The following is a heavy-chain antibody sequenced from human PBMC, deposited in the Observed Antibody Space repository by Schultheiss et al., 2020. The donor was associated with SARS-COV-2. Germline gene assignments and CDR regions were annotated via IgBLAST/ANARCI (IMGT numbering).Heavy chain of an antibody. J-gene: IGHJ4*02. Sequence: ASVKVSCKASGYTFTGYYMHWVRQAPGQGLEWMGWINPSGGNTNYAQKLQGRVTMTRNTSISTAYMELSSLRSEDTAVYYCAMLSDSGYDPKNWYYFDYWGQGTLVTVSS. CDR3: AMLSDSGYDPKNWYYFDY. V-gene: IGHV1-2*02. CDR2: INPSGGNT. D-gene: IGHD5-12*01. CDR1: GYTFTGYY.